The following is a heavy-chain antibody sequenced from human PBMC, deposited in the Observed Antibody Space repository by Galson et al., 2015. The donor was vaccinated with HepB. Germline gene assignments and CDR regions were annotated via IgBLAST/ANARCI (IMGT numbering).Heavy chain of an antibody. CDR1: GYTFTSYG. J-gene: IGHJ4*02. Sequence: SVKVSCKASGYTFTSYGISWVRQAPGQGLEWMGWISAYNGNTNYAQKLQGRVTMTTDTSTSTAYMELRSLRSDDTAVYYCARGPLHCGSTSCSKGGPDYWGQGTLVTVSS. CDR3: ARGPLHCGSTSCSKGGPDY. V-gene: IGHV1-18*04. CDR2: ISAYNGNT. D-gene: IGHD2-2*01.